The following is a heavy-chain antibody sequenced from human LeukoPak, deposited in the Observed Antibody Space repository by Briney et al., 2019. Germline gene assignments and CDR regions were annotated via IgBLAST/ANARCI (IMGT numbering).Heavy chain of an antibody. J-gene: IGHJ3*02. CDR2: IDSGGST. CDR3: ASRGSSKDAFDI. CDR1: GFTVSNNY. D-gene: IGHD3-16*01. V-gene: IGHV3-66*01. Sequence: GGSLRLSCAASGFTVSNNYMSWVRQAPGKGLEWVSVIDSGGSTFYADSVKGRFTISRDNSKNTLYLQMNSLRAEDTAVYYCASRGSSKDAFDIWGQGTMVTVSS.